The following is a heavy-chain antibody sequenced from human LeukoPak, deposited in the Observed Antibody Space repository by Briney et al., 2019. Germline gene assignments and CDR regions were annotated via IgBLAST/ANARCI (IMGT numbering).Heavy chain of an antibody. CDR3: ATGVGTTTYFDY. CDR2: ISSGSAYI. J-gene: IGHJ4*02. Sequence: PGGSLRLSCAASGFTFSTYSINWVRQAPGKGLEWVSSISSGSAYIYYADSVKGRFTISRDNAKNSLYLQMNSLRAEDTAVYYCATGVGTTTYFDYWGQGTLVTVSS. CDR1: GFTFSTYS. D-gene: IGHD1-26*01. V-gene: IGHV3-21*01.